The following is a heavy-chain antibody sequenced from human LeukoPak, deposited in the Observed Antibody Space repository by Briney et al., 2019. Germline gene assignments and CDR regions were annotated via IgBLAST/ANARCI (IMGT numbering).Heavy chain of an antibody. J-gene: IGHJ4*02. V-gene: IGHV4-59*08. D-gene: IGHD3-22*01. CDR3: ASNYDSSGYYHY. Sequence: SETLSLTCTVSGGSISSYHWSWLRQPPGKGLEWIGYIYYSGSTNYNPSLKSRVTISVDTSKNQFSLKLSSVTAADTAVYYCASNYDSSGYYHYWGQGTLVTVSS. CDR2: IYYSGST. CDR1: GGSISSYH.